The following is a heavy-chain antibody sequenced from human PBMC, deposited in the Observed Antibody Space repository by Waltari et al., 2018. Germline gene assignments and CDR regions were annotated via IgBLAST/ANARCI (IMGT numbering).Heavy chain of an antibody. J-gene: IGHJ4*02. CDR1: GFTFSSYW. V-gene: IGHV3-74*01. Sequence: EVQLVESGGGLVQPGGSLRLSCAASGFTFSSYWMHWVRQAPGKGLVWVSRINSDGSSTSYADSVKGRFTISRDNAKNSLYLQMNSLRAEDTAVYYCARESYCGGDCYPDYWGQGTLVTVSS. CDR3: ARESYCGGDCYPDY. D-gene: IGHD2-21*02. CDR2: INSDGSST.